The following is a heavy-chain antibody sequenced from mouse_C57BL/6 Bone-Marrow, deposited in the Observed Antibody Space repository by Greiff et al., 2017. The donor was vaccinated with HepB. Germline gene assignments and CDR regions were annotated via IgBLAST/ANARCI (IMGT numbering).Heavy chain of an antibody. D-gene: IGHD2-3*01. V-gene: IGHV5-4*01. CDR2: ISDGGSYT. J-gene: IGHJ3*01. CDR3: ARDRRLLAWFAY. CDR1: GFTFSSYA. Sequence: DVKLVESGGGLVKPGGSLKLSCAASGFTFSSYAMSWVRQTPEKRLEWVATISDGGSYTYYPDNVKGRFTISRDNAKNNLYLQMSHLKSEDTAMYYCARDRRLLAWFAYWGQGTLVTVSA.